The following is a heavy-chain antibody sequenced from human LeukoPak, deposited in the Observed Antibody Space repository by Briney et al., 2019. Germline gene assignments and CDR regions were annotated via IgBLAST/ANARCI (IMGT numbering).Heavy chain of an antibody. J-gene: IGHJ4*02. CDR1: GYTFTSNY. Sequence: GASVKVSCKASGYTFTSNYIHWVRQAPGQGLEWMGMIYPRDGSTSYAQKFQGRVTITADESTSTAYMELSSLRSEDTAVYYCARNDYGDYGGGDFDYWGQGTLVTVSS. V-gene: IGHV1-46*01. CDR2: IYPRDGST. D-gene: IGHD4-17*01. CDR3: ARNDYGDYGGGDFDY.